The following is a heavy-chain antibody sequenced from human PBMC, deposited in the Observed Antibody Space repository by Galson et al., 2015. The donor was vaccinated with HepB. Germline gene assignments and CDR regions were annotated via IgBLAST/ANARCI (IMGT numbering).Heavy chain of an antibody. CDR1: GFTFSSYW. D-gene: IGHD1-26*01. CDR3: ARAGWELPDSPYYYYGMDV. J-gene: IGHJ6*02. Sequence: SLRLSCAASGFTFSSYWMSWVRQAPGKGLEWVANIKQDGSEKYYVDSVKGRFTISRDNAKNSLYLQMNSLRAEDTAVYYCARAGWELPDSPYYYYGMDVWGQGTTVTVSS. CDR2: IKQDGSEK. V-gene: IGHV3-7*03.